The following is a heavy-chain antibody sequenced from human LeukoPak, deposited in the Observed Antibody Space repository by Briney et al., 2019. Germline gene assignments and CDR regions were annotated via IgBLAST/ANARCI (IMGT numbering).Heavy chain of an antibody. CDR1: GGSISSYY. J-gene: IGHJ6*03. CDR3: ARLEELRDNYYYYYYMDV. Sequence: MPSETLSLTCTVSGGSISSYYWSWIRQPPGKGLEWIGYIYYSGSTNYNPSLKSRVTISVDTSKNQFSLKLSSVTAADTAVYYCARLEELRDNYYYYYYMDVWGKGTTVTVSS. V-gene: IGHV4-59*01. CDR2: IYYSGST. D-gene: IGHD1-7*01.